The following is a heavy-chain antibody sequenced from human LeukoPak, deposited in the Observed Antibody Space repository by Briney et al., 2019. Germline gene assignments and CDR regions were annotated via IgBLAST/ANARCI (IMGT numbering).Heavy chain of an antibody. Sequence: ASVKVSCKASGYTFTSYGISWVRQAPGLGLEWMGWISAYNGNTNYAQKLQGRVTMTTDTSTSTAYMELRSLRSDDTAVYYCARDRCSSTSCRVWDSYYYYYGMDVWGQGTTVTVSS. J-gene: IGHJ6*02. V-gene: IGHV1-18*01. CDR1: GYTFTSYG. CDR2: ISAYNGNT. D-gene: IGHD2-2*01. CDR3: ARDRCSSTSCRVWDSYYYYYGMDV.